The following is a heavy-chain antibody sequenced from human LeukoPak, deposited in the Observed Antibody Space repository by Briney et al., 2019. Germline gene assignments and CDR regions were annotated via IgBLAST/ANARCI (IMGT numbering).Heavy chain of an antibody. D-gene: IGHD2-15*01. CDR3: ARVSGGAFDV. J-gene: IGHJ3*01. CDR2: ISHDGSST. Sequence: PGGSLRLSCAASGFTFTNNWMHWVRRAPTRGLVWVSRISHDGSSTNYADSVKGRFTISRDNTKNTLYLQMNSLRADDTAVYYCARVSGGAFDVWGQGTLVTASS. V-gene: IGHV3-74*01. CDR1: GFTFTNNW.